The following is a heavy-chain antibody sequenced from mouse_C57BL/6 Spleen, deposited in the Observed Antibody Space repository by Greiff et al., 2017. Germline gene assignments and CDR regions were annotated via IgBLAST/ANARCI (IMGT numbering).Heavy chain of an antibody. CDR2: IDPEDGDT. CDR1: GFNIKDYY. CDR3: TTVSYDGTGAWFAY. D-gene: IGHD2-3*01. V-gene: IGHV14-1*01. J-gene: IGHJ3*01. Sequence: VQLQQSGAELVRPGASVKLSCTASGFNIKDYYMHWVKQRPEQGLEWIGRIDPEDGDTEYAPKFQGKATMTADTSSNTAYLQLSSLTSEDTAVYYCTTVSYDGTGAWFAYWGQGTLVTVSA.